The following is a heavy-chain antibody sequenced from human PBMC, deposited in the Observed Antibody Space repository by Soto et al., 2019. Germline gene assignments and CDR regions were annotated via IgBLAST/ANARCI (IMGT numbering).Heavy chain of an antibody. V-gene: IGHV4-61*01. CDR2: IYYSGST. Sequence: SETLSLTCTVSGGSVSSGSYYWSWIRQPPGKGLEWIGYIYYSGSTNYNPSLKSRVTISVDTSKNQFSLKLSSVAAADTAVYYCASRGRFLEWSPPYYWGQGTLVTVSS. CDR3: ASRGRFLEWSPPYY. CDR1: GGSVSSGSYY. J-gene: IGHJ4*02. D-gene: IGHD3-3*01.